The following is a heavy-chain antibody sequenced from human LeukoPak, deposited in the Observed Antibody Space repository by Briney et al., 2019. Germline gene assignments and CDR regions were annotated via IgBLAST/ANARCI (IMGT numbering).Heavy chain of an antibody. CDR2: INGSGGNT. CDR1: GFTFTDYA. Sequence: PGGSLRLSCAASGFTFTDYAVSWVRQAPGKGLEWVSLINGSGGNTYYADSVKGRFTISRDNSKHTLYLQMSSLRAEDTAIYYCAKQNHYGSFDYWGQGTLVTVSS. V-gene: IGHV3-23*01. CDR3: AKQNHYGSFDY. J-gene: IGHJ4*02. D-gene: IGHD3-10*01.